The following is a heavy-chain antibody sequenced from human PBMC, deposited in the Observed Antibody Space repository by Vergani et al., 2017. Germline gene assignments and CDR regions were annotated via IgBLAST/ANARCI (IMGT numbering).Heavy chain of an antibody. CDR3: AKDNISVSYWAGYYGMDV. D-gene: IGHD1-26*01. J-gene: IGHJ6*02. CDR1: GFTFSSYA. CDR2: ISGSGGST. Sequence: EVQLLESGGGLVQPGGSLRLSCAASGFTFSSYAMSWVRQAPGKGLEWVSAISGSGGSTYYADSVKGRFTISRDNSKNTLYLQMNSLRAEDTAVYYCAKDNISVSYWAGYYGMDVWGQGTTVTVSS. V-gene: IGHV3-23*01.